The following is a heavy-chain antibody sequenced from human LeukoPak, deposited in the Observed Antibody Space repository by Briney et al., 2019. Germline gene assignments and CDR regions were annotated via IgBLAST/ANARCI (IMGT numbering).Heavy chain of an antibody. CDR1: GYSFTSYW. V-gene: IGHV5-51*01. D-gene: IGHD6-25*01. CDR3: GRTVGTRYSSENSFDY. Sequence: PGESLKISCKGSGYSFTSYWIGWVRQMPGKGLEWMGIIYPGGSVTRYSPSFQGQVTISADKSISTASLQWSSLKASDTAMYYCGRTVGTRYSSENSFDYWGQGTLVTVSS. CDR2: IYPGGSVT. J-gene: IGHJ4*02.